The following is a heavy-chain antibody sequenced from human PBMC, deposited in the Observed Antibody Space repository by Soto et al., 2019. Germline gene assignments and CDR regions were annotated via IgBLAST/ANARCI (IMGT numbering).Heavy chain of an antibody. Sequence: EVQLLESGGGSVQPWGSLRLSSVPSGFTFSSYAMHWVRRPPGKGLEWVSSISGSGGTAYYADSVKGRFSISRDSLENTLYLQMNSLRAEDTAVYYCAKGGGQNWSFYYWGQGTLVTVSP. V-gene: IGHV3-23*01. CDR2: ISGSGGTA. J-gene: IGHJ4*02. CDR3: AKGGGQNWSFYY. CDR1: GFTFSSYA. D-gene: IGHD1-1*01.